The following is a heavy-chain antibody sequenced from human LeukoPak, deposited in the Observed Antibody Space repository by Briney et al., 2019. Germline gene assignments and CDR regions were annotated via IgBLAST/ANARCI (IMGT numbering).Heavy chain of an antibody. Sequence: GGSLRLSCAASGFTFDDYTMHWVRQAPGKGLEWVSLISWGGGSTYYADSVKGRFTISRDNSKNSLYLQMNSLRTEDTALYYCANSRIAAAGTIDYWGQGTLVTVSS. D-gene: IGHD6-13*01. CDR2: ISWGGGST. J-gene: IGHJ4*02. V-gene: IGHV3-43*01. CDR1: GFTFDDYT. CDR3: ANSRIAAAGTIDY.